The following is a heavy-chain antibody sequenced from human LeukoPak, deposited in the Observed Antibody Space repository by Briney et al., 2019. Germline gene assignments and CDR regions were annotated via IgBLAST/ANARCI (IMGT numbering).Heavy chain of an antibody. D-gene: IGHD2-8*01. V-gene: IGHV4-34*01. CDR2: INHSGST. J-gene: IGHJ6*03. CDR1: VGSFSGYY. Sequence: SETLSLTCAVYVGSFSGYYWSWIRQPPGKGLEWIGEINHSGSTNYNPSLKSRVTISVDTSKNQFSLKLSSVTAADTAVYYCARGSRDLVSQYYYYYMDVWGKGTTVTVSS. CDR3: ARGSRDLVSQYYYYYMDV.